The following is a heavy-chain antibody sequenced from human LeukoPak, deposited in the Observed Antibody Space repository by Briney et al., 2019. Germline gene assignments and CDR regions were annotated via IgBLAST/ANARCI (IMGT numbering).Heavy chain of an antibody. J-gene: IGHJ5*01. CDR1: GYTFADYY. Sequence: ASVKVSCKASGYTFADYYMNWVRQAPGQGPEWMGWIHSNSGNTGYAQKFQGRVTMTRNTSISTAYMELSSLRSEDTAVYYCARGLFRSWKWFDSWGQGTLVTVSS. D-gene: IGHD6-13*01. CDR2: IHSNSGNT. CDR3: ARGLFRSWKWFDS. V-gene: IGHV1-8*02.